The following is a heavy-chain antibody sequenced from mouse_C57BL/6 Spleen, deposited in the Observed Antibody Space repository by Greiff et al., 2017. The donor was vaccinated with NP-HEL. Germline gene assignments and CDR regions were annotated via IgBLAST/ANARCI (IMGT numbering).Heavy chain of an antibody. Sequence: VKLMESGAELVKPGASVKISCKASGYAFSSYWMNWVKQRPGKGLEWIGQIYPGDGDTNYNGKFKVKATLTADKSSSTAYMRLSRLTSEASAVYFCARSGLRDYFDYWGQGTTLTVSS. CDR3: ARSGLRDYFDY. V-gene: IGHV1-80*01. J-gene: IGHJ2*01. D-gene: IGHD1-1*01. CDR2: IYPGDGDT. CDR1: GYAFSSYW.